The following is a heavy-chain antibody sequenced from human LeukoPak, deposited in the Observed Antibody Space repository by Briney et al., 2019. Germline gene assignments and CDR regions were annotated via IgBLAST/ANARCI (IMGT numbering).Heavy chain of an antibody. D-gene: IGHD1-26*01. V-gene: IGHV1-69*04. CDR2: IIPILGIA. Sequence: GASVKVSCKASGGTFSSYAISWVRQAPGQGLEWMGRIIPILGIANYAQKFQGRVTITADKSTSTAYMELSRLRSDDTAVYYCARDPPYSGSYYPFDYWGQGTLVTVSS. CDR1: GGTFSSYA. J-gene: IGHJ4*02. CDR3: ARDPPYSGSYYPFDY.